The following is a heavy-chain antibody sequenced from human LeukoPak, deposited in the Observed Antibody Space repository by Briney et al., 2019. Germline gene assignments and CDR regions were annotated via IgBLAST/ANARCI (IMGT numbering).Heavy chain of an antibody. V-gene: IGHV1-46*01. Sequence: EASVKVSCKASGYTFTGYYMHWVRQAPGQGLEWMGIINPSGGDTSYARKFQGRVTMARDTSTSTVYMDLTSLRSEDTAVYYCARDRLGGTYFFDYWGQGTLVTVSS. CDR2: INPSGGDT. D-gene: IGHD1-26*01. CDR3: ARDRLGGTYFFDY. CDR1: GYTFTGYY. J-gene: IGHJ4*02.